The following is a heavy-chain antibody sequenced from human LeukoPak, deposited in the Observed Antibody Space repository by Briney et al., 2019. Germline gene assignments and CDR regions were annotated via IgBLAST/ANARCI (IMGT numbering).Heavy chain of an antibody. V-gene: IGHV1-69*04. CDR1: GGTFSSYA. Sequence: SVKLSCKASGGTFSSYAISWVRQAPGHGLEWMGRIIPILGIANYAQKFQGRVTITADKSTSTAYMELSSLRSEDTAVYYCARDAYYYDSSGYPHGMDVWGQGTTVTVSS. J-gene: IGHJ6*02. CDR2: IIPILGIA. D-gene: IGHD3-22*01. CDR3: ARDAYYYDSSGYPHGMDV.